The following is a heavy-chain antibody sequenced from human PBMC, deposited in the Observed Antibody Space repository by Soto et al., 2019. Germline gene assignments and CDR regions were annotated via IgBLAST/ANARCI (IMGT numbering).Heavy chain of an antibody. D-gene: IGHD2-15*01. CDR1: GGTFSSYA. Sequence: SVKVSCKASGGTFSSYAISWVRQAPGQGLEWMGGIIPIFGTANYAQKFQGRVTITGNASISTAYMELSSLRSEDTAVYYCARGVVATSLTRLYGPQFYYYMDVWGKGTTVTVSS. CDR3: ARGVVATSLTRLYGPQFYYYMDV. V-gene: IGHV1-69*13. J-gene: IGHJ6*03. CDR2: IIPIFGTA.